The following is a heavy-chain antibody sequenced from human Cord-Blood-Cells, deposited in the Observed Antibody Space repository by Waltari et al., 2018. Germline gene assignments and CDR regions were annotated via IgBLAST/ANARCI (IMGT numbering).Heavy chain of an antibody. CDR1: GGSISSSSYY. D-gene: IGHD6-13*01. CDR2: FYYSGRT. CDR3: ASDSSS. J-gene: IGHJ4*02. V-gene: IGHV4-39*07. Sequence: QLQLQESGPGLVKPSETLSLTCTVSGGSISSSSYYWGWIRQPPGKGLEWIGRFYYSGRTYYNPALKSRVTISVDTSKSQFSLKLSSVTTADTAVYYCASDSSSWGQGTLVTVSS.